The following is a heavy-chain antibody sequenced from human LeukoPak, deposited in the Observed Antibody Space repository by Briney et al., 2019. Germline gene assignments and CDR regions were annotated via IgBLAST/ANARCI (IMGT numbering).Heavy chain of an antibody. CDR3: ASSRGYSYGTVDY. V-gene: IGHV1-69*13. J-gene: IGHJ4*02. CDR2: IIPIFGTA. D-gene: IGHD5-18*01. Sequence: SVKVSCKASGYTFTSYAISWVRQAPGQGLEWMGGIIPIFGTANYAQKFQGRVTITADESTSTAYMELSSLRSEDTAVYYCASSRGYSYGTVDYWGQGTLVTVSS. CDR1: GYTFTSYA.